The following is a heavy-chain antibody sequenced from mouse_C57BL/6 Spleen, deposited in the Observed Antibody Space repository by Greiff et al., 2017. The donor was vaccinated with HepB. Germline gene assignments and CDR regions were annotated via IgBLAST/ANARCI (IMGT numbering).Heavy chain of an antibody. Sequence: QVQLQQPGAELVKPGASVKLSCKASGYTFTSYWMQWVNQRPGQGLEWIGEIDPSDSYTNYNQKFKGKATLTVDTSSSTAYMQLSSLTSEDSAVYYCARWGYYGSSPYAMDYWGQGTSVTVSS. CDR3: ARWGYYGSSPYAMDY. J-gene: IGHJ4*01. CDR2: IDPSDSYT. CDR1: GYTFTSYW. D-gene: IGHD1-1*01. V-gene: IGHV1-50*01.